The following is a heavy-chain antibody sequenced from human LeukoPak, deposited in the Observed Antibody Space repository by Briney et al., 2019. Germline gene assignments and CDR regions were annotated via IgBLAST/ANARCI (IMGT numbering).Heavy chain of an antibody. CDR3: AKDLFSYCGGDCYSGFDY. CDR2: ISGSGGST. J-gene: IGHJ4*02. CDR1: GFTFSSYG. Sequence: GGSLRLSCAASGFTFSSYGMSWVRQAPGKGLEWVSAISGSGGSTYYADSVKGRFTISRDNSKNTLYLQMNSLRAEDTAVYYCAKDLFSYCGGDCYSGFDYWGQGTLVTVSS. V-gene: IGHV3-23*01. D-gene: IGHD2-21*02.